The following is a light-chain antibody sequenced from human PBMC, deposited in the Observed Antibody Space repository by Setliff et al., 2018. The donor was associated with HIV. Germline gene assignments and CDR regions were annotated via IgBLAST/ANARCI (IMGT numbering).Light chain of an antibody. CDR3: AVWDDRLSAYV. CDR1: SSNVGRDN. Sequence: QSVLTQPLSASGTPGQRVTISWSGSSSNVGRDNVYWYQQVSGTAPKLLIYNDYLRPSGVPDRFSGSKSGPSASLAISGLRSEDEGDYYCAVWDDRLSAYVFGAGTKVTVL. CDR2: NDY. J-gene: IGLJ1*01. V-gene: IGLV1-47*01.